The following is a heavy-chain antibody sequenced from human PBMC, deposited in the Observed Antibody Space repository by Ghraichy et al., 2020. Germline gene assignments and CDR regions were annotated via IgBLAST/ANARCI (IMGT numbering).Heavy chain of an antibody. V-gene: IGHV3-7*03. J-gene: IGHJ4*02. Sequence: GGSLRLSCAASGFSFSSYWMTWARQAPGKGLEWVANIKQDGSEKYYVDSVKGRFTISRDNAKNSLYLQMNSLRAEDTAVYYCVRDSDSDYWGQGTLVTVSS. CDR1: GFSFSSYW. CDR2: IKQDGSEK. CDR3: VRDSDSDY.